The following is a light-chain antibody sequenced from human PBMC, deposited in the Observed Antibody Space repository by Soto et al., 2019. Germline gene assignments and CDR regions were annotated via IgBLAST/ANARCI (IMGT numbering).Light chain of an antibody. V-gene: IGKV3-15*01. J-gene: IGKJ1*01. Sequence: EVVMTQSPATLSVSPGERATLSCRASENINNRLAWYQQTPGQAPRLLIYGASTRATGIPDRFRGSGSGTEFTLTIGSLQSEDFAVYYCQQYSDWPPWTFGQGTNVEIK. CDR1: ENINNR. CDR2: GAS. CDR3: QQYSDWPPWT.